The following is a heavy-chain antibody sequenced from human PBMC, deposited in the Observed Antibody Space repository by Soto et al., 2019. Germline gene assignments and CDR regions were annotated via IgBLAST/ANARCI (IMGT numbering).Heavy chain of an antibody. J-gene: IGHJ6*03. Sequence: PGGSLRLSCAASGSTFSSYAMSWVRQAPGKGLEWVSAISGSGGSTYYADFVKGRFTISRDNSKNTLYLQMNSLRAEDTAVYYCAKALAGDYYYYMDVWGEGTTVTVSS. CDR3: AKALAGDYYYYMDV. CDR1: GSTFSSYA. CDR2: ISGSGGST. D-gene: IGHD3-3*02. V-gene: IGHV3-23*01.